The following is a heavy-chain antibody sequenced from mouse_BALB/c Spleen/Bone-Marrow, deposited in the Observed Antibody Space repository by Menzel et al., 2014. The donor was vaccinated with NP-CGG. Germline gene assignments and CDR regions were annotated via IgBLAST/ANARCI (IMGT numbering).Heavy chain of an antibody. V-gene: IGHV1S135*01. CDR2: FDPFNGGT. J-gene: IGHJ4*01. D-gene: IGHD2-3*01. CDR3: ARSYDGYPYAMNY. CDR1: GYLFTSYY. Sequence: EVQLQQSGPELMKPGASVKISCKASGYLFTSYYMHWVKQSHGESLEWIGYFDPFNGGTSYNQEFKGKATLTVDKSSSTAYMHLSSLTSEDSAVYFCARSYDGYPYAMNYWGQGTSVTVSS.